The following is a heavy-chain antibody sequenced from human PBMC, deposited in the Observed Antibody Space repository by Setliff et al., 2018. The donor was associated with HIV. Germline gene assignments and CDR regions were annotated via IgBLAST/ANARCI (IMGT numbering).Heavy chain of an antibody. Sequence: GASVKVSCKASGYTFSSYDINWVRQATGQGLEWMGWMNPNSGNTGYAQKFQGRVTMTRDTFIGTAYMELNNLKFEDTAVYYCARARRDSYDRGRRNHYYIDVWGKGTPVTVSS. CDR3: ARARRDSYDRGRRNHYYIDV. J-gene: IGHJ6*03. CDR1: GYTFSSYD. D-gene: IGHD3-22*01. V-gene: IGHV1-8*02. CDR2: MNPNSGNT.